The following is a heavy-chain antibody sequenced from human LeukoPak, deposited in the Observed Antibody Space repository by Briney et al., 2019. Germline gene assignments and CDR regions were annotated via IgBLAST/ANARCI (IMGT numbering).Heavy chain of an antibody. Sequence: GGSLRLSCAASGFTFSSYSMNWVRQAPGKGLEWVSFISSSSTSIYYAVSVKGRFTISRDNAKNSLYLQMNSLRAEDTAVYYCARGLPNYYGMDVWGQGTTVTVSS. CDR3: ARGLPNYYGMDV. V-gene: IGHV3-21*01. CDR1: GFTFSSYS. J-gene: IGHJ6*02. CDR2: ISSSSTSI.